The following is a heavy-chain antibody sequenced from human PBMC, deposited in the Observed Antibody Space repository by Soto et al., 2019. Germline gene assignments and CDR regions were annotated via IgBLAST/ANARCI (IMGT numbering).Heavy chain of an antibody. CDR1: GFTSRSHR. D-gene: IGHD4-17*01. CDR2: IDTDGGGT. V-gene: IGHV3-74*01. Sequence: EVQLVESGGGLVQPGGSLRVSCAASGFTSRSHRIHRVRQAPGKGLEWVSRIDTDGGGTSYADSVKGRFTISTDNAENTVYLQMNGLRVEDTAVYYCATVFDVWGQGTLVTVSS. CDR3: ATVFDV. J-gene: IGHJ4*02.